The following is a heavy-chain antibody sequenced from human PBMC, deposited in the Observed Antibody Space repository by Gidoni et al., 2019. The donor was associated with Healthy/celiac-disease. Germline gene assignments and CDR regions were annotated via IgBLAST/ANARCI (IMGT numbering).Heavy chain of an antibody. D-gene: IGHD3-22*01. CDR1: GFTFSSYA. CDR2: ISYDGSNK. J-gene: IGHJ6*02. CDR3: ARDLQDYYDSSILPYYYYGMDV. Sequence: QVQLVESGGGVVQPGRSLRLSCAASGFTFSSYALHWVRQAPGKGLEWVAVISYDGSNKYYADSVKGRFTISRDNSKNTLYLQMNSLRAEDTAVYYCARDLQDYYDSSILPYYYYGMDVWGQGTTVTVSS. V-gene: IGHV3-30-3*01.